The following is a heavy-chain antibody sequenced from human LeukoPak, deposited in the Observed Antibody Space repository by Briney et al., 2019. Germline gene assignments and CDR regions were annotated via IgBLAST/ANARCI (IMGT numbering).Heavy chain of an antibody. D-gene: IGHD5-18*01. CDR3: ARDRGSYGIFKVSTNFDY. Sequence: PGRSLRLSSAASGFTFSSYGMHWVRQAPGKGLEWVAVIWYDGSNKYYADSVKGRFTISRDNSKNTLYLQMNSLRAEDTAVYYCARDRGSYGIFKVSTNFDYWGQGTLVTVSS. J-gene: IGHJ4*02. V-gene: IGHV3-33*01. CDR1: GFTFSSYG. CDR2: IWYDGSNK.